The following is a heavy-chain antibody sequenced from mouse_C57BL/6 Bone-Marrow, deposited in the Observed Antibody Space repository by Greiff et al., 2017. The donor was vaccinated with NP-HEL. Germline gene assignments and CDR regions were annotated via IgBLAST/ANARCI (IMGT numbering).Heavy chain of an antibody. CDR2: ISNGGGST. D-gene: IGHD2-2*01. V-gene: IGHV5-12*01. CDR1: GFTFSDYY. CDR3: ARQGYGYDRNWYFDV. J-gene: IGHJ1*03. Sequence: EVKLEESGGGLVQPGGSLKLSCAASGFTFSDYYMYWVRQTPEKRLEWVAYISNGGGSTYYPDTVKGRFTISRDNAKNTLYLQMSRLKSEDTAMYYCARQGYGYDRNWYFDVWGTGTTVTVSS.